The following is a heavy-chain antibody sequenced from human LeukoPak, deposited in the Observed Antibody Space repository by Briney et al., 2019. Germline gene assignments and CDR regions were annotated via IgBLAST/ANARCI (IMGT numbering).Heavy chain of an antibody. Sequence: NPSQTLSLTCTVSGGSISSGGYYWSWIRQHPGKGLEWISYIYYSGSTYYNPSLKSRVTISVDTSKNQFSLKLSSVTAADTAVYYCARPRSGSSGLDFDYWGQGTLVTVSS. CDR2: IYYSGST. CDR1: GGSISSGGYY. CDR3: ARPRSGSSGLDFDY. D-gene: IGHD3-10*01. J-gene: IGHJ4*02. V-gene: IGHV4-31*03.